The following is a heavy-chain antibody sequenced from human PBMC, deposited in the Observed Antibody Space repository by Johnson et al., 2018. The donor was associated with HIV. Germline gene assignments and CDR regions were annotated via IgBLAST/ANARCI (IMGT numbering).Heavy chain of an antibody. Sequence: QVQLVESGGGLVQPGGSLRLSCAASGFTFSSYWMHWVRQAPGKGLVWVAFIRYDGSNKYYADSVKGRFTIIRDNSKNTLYLQMNSLRAEDTALYYCARDRAPVYSSSSTPFDAFDFWGQGTKVTVSS. V-gene: IGHV3-30*02. CDR1: GFTFSSYW. J-gene: IGHJ3*01. CDR3: ARDRAPVYSSSSTPFDAFDF. D-gene: IGHD6-6*01. CDR2: IRYDGSNK.